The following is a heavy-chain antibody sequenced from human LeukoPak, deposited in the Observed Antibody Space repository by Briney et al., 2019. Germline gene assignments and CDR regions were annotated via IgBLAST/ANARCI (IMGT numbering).Heavy chain of an antibody. CDR2: INHSGST. CDR1: GFTFSDYY. CDR3: ARHRARRYSGSYYAGQTPSGGAFDI. J-gene: IGHJ3*02. V-gene: IGHV4-34*01. D-gene: IGHD1-26*01. Sequence: PGGSLRLSCAASGFTFSDYYMSWIRQPPGKGLEWIGEINHSGSTNYNPSLKSRVTISVDTSKNQFSLKLSSVTAADTAVYYCARHRARRYSGSYYAGQTPSGGAFDIWGQGTMVTVSS.